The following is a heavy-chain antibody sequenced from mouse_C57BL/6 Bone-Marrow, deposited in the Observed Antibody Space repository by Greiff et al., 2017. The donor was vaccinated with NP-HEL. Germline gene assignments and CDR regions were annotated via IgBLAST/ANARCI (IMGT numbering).Heavy chain of an antibody. J-gene: IGHJ1*03. CDR3: ARKGQTAQATWYFDV. CDR1: GYTFTSYG. D-gene: IGHD3-2*02. CDR2: IYPRSGNT. V-gene: IGHV1-81*01. Sequence: VQLQQSGAELARPGASVKLSCKASGYTFTSYGISWVKQRTGQGLEWIGEIYPRSGNTSYNEKFKGKATLTADKSSSTAYMELRSLTSEDSAVYFCARKGQTAQATWYFDVWGTGTTVTVSS.